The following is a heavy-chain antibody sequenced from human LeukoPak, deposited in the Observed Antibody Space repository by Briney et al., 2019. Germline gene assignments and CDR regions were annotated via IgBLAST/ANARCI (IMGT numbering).Heavy chain of an antibody. V-gene: IGHV3-64D*06. CDR2: ISSNGGST. Sequence: PGGFLRLSCSASGFTFSSYAMHWVRQAPGKGLEYVPAISSNGGSTYYADSVKGRFTISRDNSKNTLYLQMTGLRAEDTAVYYCARERGRGRDSPWFDYWGQGTLVTVSS. J-gene: IGHJ4*02. CDR1: GFTFSSYA. CDR3: ARERGRGRDSPWFDY. D-gene: IGHD1-26*01.